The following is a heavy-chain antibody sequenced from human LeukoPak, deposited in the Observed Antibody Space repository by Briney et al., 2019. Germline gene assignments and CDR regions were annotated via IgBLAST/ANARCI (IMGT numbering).Heavy chain of an antibody. CDR2: ISGSGGST. CDR1: GFTFSSYA. CDR3: AWYSSSWWFDY. D-gene: IGHD6-13*01. J-gene: IGHJ4*02. Sequence: GGSLRLSCAASGFTFSSYAMSWVRQARGKGLEGVSAISGSGGSTYSADSVKGRFTISRDNSKNTLYLQMSSLRAEDTAVYYCAWYSSSWWFDYWGQGTLVTVSS. V-gene: IGHV3-23*01.